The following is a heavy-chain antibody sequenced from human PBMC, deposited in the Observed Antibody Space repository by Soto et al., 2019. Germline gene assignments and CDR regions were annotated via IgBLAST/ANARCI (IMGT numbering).Heavy chain of an antibody. V-gene: IGHV3-74*01. CDR3: AREKAVAGTTFDY. D-gene: IGHD6-19*01. CDR1: GFALSSYW. Sequence: EVQLVESGGGSVQPGGSLRLSCAVSGFALSSYWMHWVRQAPGKGLVWVSRIQSDGSSTNYADSVKGRFTISRDNAKTTLYLQMDSLRVEDTAMYYCAREKAVAGTTFDYWGQGTLVTVSS. J-gene: IGHJ4*02. CDR2: IQSDGSST.